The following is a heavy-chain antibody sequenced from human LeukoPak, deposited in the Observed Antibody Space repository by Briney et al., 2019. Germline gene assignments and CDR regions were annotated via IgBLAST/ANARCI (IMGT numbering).Heavy chain of an antibody. Sequence: KSSETLSLTCTVSGGSISSYYWSWIRQPPGKGLEWIGRIYTSGSTNYNPSLKSRVTMSVDTSKNQFSLKLSSVTAADTAVYYCARDLSYYDSSGVTFDYWGQGTLVTVSS. J-gene: IGHJ4*02. CDR2: IYTSGST. V-gene: IGHV4-4*07. CDR3: ARDLSYYDSSGVTFDY. D-gene: IGHD3-22*01. CDR1: GGSISSYY.